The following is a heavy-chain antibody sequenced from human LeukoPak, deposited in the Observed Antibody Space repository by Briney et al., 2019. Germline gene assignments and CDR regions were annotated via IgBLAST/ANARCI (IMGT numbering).Heavy chain of an antibody. CDR2: ISIGSTYT. V-gene: IGHV3-21*04. Sequence: GGSLRLSCAASGFTFSRYSMNWVRQAPGKGLEWVSSISIGSTYTYYADSVKGRFTISRDNTKNTLYLQMNSLRGDDTAVYYCAKSYSYYHMDDWGKGTSVTVSS. J-gene: IGHJ6*03. CDR3: AKSYSYYHMDD. CDR1: GFTFSRYS.